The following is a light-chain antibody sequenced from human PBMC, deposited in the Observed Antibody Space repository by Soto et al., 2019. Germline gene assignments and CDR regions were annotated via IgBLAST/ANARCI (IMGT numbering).Light chain of an antibody. J-gene: IGKJ4*01. CDR1: QSVSGS. CDR3: HQRTNWLPTPT. V-gene: IGKV3-11*01. CDR2: DAS. Sequence: EIVLTQSPATVSLSPGERATLFCRAIQSVSGSLAWYQQKPGQAPRLVIFDASNRATDIPARFSGSGSGTDFTLTISSLEPEDVAVYYCHQRTNWLPTPTFGGGTKVDIK.